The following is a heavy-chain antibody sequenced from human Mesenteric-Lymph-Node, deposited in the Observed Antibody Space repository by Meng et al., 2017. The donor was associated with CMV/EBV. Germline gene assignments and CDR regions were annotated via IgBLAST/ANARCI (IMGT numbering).Heavy chain of an antibody. CDR3: AKTPPFIYGFGAYFDY. D-gene: IGHD3-10*01. CDR1: GFTFDNYG. Sequence: GESLKISCAASGFTFDNYGMTWVRQAPGKGLEWVSLIYSGESTTYYADSVKGRFAISRDNSKNTVYLRMNSLRVEDTAVYYCAKTPPFIYGFGAYFDYWAQGTLVTVSS. J-gene: IGHJ4*02. V-gene: IGHV3-23*03. CDR2: IYSGESTT.